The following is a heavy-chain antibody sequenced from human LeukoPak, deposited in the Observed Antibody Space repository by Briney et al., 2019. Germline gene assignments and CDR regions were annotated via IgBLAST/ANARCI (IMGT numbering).Heavy chain of an antibody. Sequence: SETLSLTCTVSGGSISSYYWSWIRQPAGKGLEWIGRIYTSGSTNYNPSLKSRVTMSVDTSKNQFSLKLSSVTAADTAVYYCARLVYSSSWYRILVFFDYWGQGTLVTVSS. CDR2: IYTSGST. V-gene: IGHV4-4*07. CDR1: GGSISSYY. J-gene: IGHJ4*02. D-gene: IGHD6-13*01. CDR3: ARLVYSSSWYRILVFFDY.